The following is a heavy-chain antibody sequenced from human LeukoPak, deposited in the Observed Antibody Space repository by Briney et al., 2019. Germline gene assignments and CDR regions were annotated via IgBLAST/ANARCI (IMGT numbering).Heavy chain of an antibody. CDR2: ITTAGRT. CDR3: AKGLSSLDY. CDR1: AFIFSNYA. J-gene: IGHJ4*02. Sequence: GGSLRLSCAASAFIFSNYAMSWVRQTPGKGLEWVSSITTAGRTYYADSVKGRFTTSRDTSKNTLVLQMTNLRAEDTAVYYCAKGLSSLDYWGQGTLVTVSS. V-gene: IGHV3-23*01. D-gene: IGHD6-13*01.